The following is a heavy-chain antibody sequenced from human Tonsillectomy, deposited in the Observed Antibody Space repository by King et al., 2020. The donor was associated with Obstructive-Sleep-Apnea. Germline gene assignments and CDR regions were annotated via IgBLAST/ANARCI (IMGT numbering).Heavy chain of an antibody. CDR1: GFTFDDYA. Sequence: VQLVESGGGLVQPGRSLRLSCVASGFTFDDYAMHWVRQAPGKGLEWVLGISWNSGSLVFVESVKGRFTISRDNVKKSLYLQMNSLRVEDTALYYCAKDKDSSGWYADYWGQGTLVTVSS. D-gene: IGHD6-19*01. CDR2: ISWNSGSL. V-gene: IGHV3-9*01. J-gene: IGHJ4*02. CDR3: AKDKDSSGWYADY.